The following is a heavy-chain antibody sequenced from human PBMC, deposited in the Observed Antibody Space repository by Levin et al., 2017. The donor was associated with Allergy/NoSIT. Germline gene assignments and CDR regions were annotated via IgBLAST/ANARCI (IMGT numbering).Heavy chain of an antibody. CDR1: GYTFTGYY. V-gene: IGHV1-2*04. D-gene: IGHD2-15*01. Sequence: ASVKVSCKASGYTFTGYYMHWVRQAPGQELEWMGWINPNSGGTNYAQKFQGWVTMTRDTSISTAYMELSRLRSDDTAVYYCARDLPRFCSGGSCYETADYGMDVWGQGTTVTVSS. CDR2: INPNSGGT. J-gene: IGHJ6*02. CDR3: ARDLPRFCSGGSCYETADYGMDV.